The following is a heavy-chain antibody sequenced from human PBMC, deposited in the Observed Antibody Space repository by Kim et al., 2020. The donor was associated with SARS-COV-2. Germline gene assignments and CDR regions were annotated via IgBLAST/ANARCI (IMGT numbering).Heavy chain of an antibody. CDR1: GGSISSSSYY. Sequence: SETLSLTCTVSGGSISSSSYYWGWIRQPPGKGLEWIGSIYYSGSTYYNPSLKSRVTISVDTSKNQFSLKLSSVTAADTAVYYCARQEILMAAAGDYWGQGTLVTVSS. D-gene: IGHD6-13*01. CDR2: IYYSGST. CDR3: ARQEILMAAAGDY. J-gene: IGHJ4*02. V-gene: IGHV4-39*01.